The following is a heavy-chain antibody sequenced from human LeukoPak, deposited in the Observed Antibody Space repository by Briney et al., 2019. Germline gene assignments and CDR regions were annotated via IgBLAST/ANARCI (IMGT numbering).Heavy chain of an antibody. Sequence: PGGSLRLSCAASGFTFSSYGMHWVRQAPGKGLEWVAGISYDGSNKYYADSVKGRFTISRDNSKNTLYLQMNSLRAEDTAVYYCAKGGSSWYVSYYSYYGMDVWGQGTTVTVSS. V-gene: IGHV3-30*18. J-gene: IGHJ6*02. CDR1: GFTFSSYG. D-gene: IGHD6-13*01. CDR2: ISYDGSNK. CDR3: AKGGSSWYVSYYSYYGMDV.